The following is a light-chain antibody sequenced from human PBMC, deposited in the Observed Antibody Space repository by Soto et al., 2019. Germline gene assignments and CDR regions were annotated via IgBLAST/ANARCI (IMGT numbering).Light chain of an antibody. J-gene: IGKJ1*01. CDR1: QSISSY. Sequence: DIQMTQSPSSLYASVGDRVTINCRASQSISSYLNWYQQKPGKAPKLLIYAASSLQSVVPSRFSGSGSGTDFTLTISSLQPAVFATYYCQQSYSTQLTCGQGTKVDIK. V-gene: IGKV1-39*01. CDR2: AAS. CDR3: QQSYSTQLT.